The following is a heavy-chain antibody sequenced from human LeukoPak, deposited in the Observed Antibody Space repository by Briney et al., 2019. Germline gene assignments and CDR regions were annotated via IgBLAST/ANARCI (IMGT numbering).Heavy chain of an antibody. CDR1: GGSFSGYY. CDR3: VRPESAGTKYRFDY. Sequence: SETLSLTCAVYGGSFSGYYWSWIRQPPGKGLEWLGEINHSGSTNYNPSLESRVTISVDTSKNHVSLNLTSVTAADTAVYYCVRPESAGTKYRFDYWGQGALVTVSS. D-gene: IGHD1-1*01. V-gene: IGHV4-34*01. J-gene: IGHJ4*02. CDR2: INHSGST.